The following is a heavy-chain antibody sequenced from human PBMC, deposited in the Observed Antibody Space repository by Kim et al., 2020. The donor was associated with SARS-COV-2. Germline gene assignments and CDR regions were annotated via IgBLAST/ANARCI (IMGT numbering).Heavy chain of an antibody. J-gene: IGHJ5*02. V-gene: IGHV3-30*02. CDR3: AKGSAGIAAAGTLNWFDP. D-gene: IGHD6-13*01. Sequence: KGRFTITSDNSKNTLYLQMNSLRAEDTAVYYCAKGSAGIAAAGTLNWFDPWGQGTLVTVSS.